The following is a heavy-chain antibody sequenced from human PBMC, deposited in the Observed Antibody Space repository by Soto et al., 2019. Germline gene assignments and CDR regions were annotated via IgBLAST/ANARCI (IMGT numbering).Heavy chain of an antibody. V-gene: IGHV4-61*10. D-gene: IGHD1-26*01. Sequence: TVSGGMPIRGCYYGTWLRQPTRKGLEWIGYIYHVGTSKYNPSLNSRATISLDTSKSQFSLRLRSVTAADTAVYSCFLVIIGGDRYFDSWC. CDR3: FLVIIGGDRYFDS. J-gene: IGHJ5*01. CDR1: GGMPIRGCYY. CDR2: IYHVGTS.